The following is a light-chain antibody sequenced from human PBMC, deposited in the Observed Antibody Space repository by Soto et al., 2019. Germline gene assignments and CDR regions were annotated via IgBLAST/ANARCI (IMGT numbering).Light chain of an antibody. V-gene: IGKV1-39*01. CDR3: QQSYSTPRT. CDR2: DAS. J-gene: IGKJ1*01. Sequence: DIPMTQSPSSLSASVGDRVTITCRASQSISSYLNWYQQKPGKAPKLLIYDASSLQSGVPSRFSGSGSGTDFTLTISSLQPEDFATYYCQQSYSTPRTFGQGTKVEIK. CDR1: QSISSY.